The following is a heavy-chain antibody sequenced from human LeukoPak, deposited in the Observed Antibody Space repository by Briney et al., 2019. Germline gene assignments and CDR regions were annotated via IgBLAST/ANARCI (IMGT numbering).Heavy chain of an antibody. CDR3: ATGGYYGSGNDFRFDP. CDR1: GGSISSYY. J-gene: IGHJ5*02. V-gene: IGHV4-59*01. Sequence: SETLSLTCTVSGGSISSYYWSWIRQPPGKGLEWIGYSYHSGSTNYKPSLKSRVTISVDTSKNQFSLKLSSVTAADTAVYYCATGGYYGSGNDFRFDPWGQGTLVTVSS. D-gene: IGHD3-10*01. CDR2: SYHSGST.